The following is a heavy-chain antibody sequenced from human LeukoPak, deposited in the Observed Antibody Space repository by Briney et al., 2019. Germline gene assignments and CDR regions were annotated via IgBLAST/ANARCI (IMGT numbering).Heavy chain of an antibody. CDR2: IFHSGST. CDR3: ARIYGSGSYYTAYYYYMDV. CDR1: SGSIFSSNW. V-gene: IGHV4-4*02. J-gene: IGHJ6*03. D-gene: IGHD3-10*01. Sequence: SETLSLTCTVSSGSIFSSNWWSWVRQPPGKGLEWIGQIFHSGSTSHSPSLKSRVTISVDTSKSQFSLKLSSVTAADTAVYYCARIYGSGSYYTAYYYYMDVWGKGTTVTVSS.